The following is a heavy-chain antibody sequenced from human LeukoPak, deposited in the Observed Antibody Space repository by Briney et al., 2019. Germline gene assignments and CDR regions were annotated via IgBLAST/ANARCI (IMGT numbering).Heavy chain of an antibody. CDR3: ARGRGWYVPYYFDY. J-gene: IGHJ4*02. CDR2: MNPNSGNT. CDR1: GYTFTSYD. D-gene: IGHD6-19*01. Sequence: ASVKVSCKASGYTFTSYDINWARQATGQGLEWMGWMNPNSGNTGYAQKFQGRVTMTRNTSISTAYMELSSLRSEDTAVYYCARGRGWYVPYYFDYWGQGTLVTVSS. V-gene: IGHV1-8*01.